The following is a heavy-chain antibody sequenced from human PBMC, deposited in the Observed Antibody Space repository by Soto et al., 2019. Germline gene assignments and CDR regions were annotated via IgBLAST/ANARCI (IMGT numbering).Heavy chain of an antibody. J-gene: IGHJ6*02. CDR3: ARTSAAGKYYYGMDI. D-gene: IGHD6-13*01. Sequence: GEALKISCKGSGYSFTSYWIGWVRQMPGKGLECMGIIYPGDSDTRYSPSFQGQVTISADKSISTAYLQWSSLKASDTAMYYCARTSAAGKYYYGMDIWGQGTTVTVSS. V-gene: IGHV5-51*01. CDR1: GYSFTSYW. CDR2: IYPGDSDT.